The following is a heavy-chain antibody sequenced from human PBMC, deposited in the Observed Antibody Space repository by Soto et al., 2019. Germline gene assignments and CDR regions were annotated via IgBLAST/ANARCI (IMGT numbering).Heavy chain of an antibody. CDR2: ITDSGGST. J-gene: IGHJ4*03. CDR3: ANRYWNPRYLDY. CDR1: GFSFSSVA. V-gene: IGHV3-23*01. D-gene: IGHD1-1*01. Sequence: PWGSLRLTCAASGFSFSSVAMAWVRQAPGKGLEWVSSITDSGGSTDYADSVKGRFTIPRDNSRNTRYLQMDSLRADDSAVYYGANRYWNPRYLDYWGQGTRVTVSS.